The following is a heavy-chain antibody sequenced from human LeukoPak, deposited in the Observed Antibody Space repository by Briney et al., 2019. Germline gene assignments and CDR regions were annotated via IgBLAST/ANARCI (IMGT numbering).Heavy chain of an antibody. Sequence: PSQTLSLTCAVSGGSISSGGYSWSWIRQPPGKGLEWIGYIYHSGSTYYNPSLKSRVTISVDRSKNQFSLKLSSVTAADTAVYYCARGRRDRAWVPYPYSSSWKGVSFDYWGQGTLVTVSS. J-gene: IGHJ4*02. CDR1: GGSISSGGYS. CDR2: IYHSGST. D-gene: IGHD6-13*01. V-gene: IGHV4-30-2*01. CDR3: ARGRRDRAWVPYPYSSSWKGVSFDY.